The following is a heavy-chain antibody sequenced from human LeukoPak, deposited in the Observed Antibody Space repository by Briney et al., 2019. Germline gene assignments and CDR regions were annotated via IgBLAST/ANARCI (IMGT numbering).Heavy chain of an antibody. Sequence: GGSLRLSCVASGMSFSGYAMSWVRQAPGKGLEWVSGICSDGSTHYAESVKGRFTISRDNSKSTLYLQMDSLRAEDTAVYYCANWIGSSSRDYWGQGTLVTVSS. J-gene: IGHJ4*02. V-gene: IGHV3-23*01. D-gene: IGHD6-6*01. CDR2: ICSDGST. CDR3: ANWIGSSSRDY. CDR1: GMSFSGYA.